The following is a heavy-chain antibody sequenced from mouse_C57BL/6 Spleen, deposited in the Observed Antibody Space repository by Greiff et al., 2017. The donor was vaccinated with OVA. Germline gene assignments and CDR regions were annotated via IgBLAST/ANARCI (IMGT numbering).Heavy chain of an antibody. D-gene: IGHD3-2*02. J-gene: IGHJ2*01. V-gene: IGHV5-4*03. CDR1: GFTFSSYA. Sequence: EVKLMESGGGLVKPGGSLKLSCAASGFTFSSYAMSWVRQTPEKRLEWVATISDGGSYTYYPDNVKGRFTISRDNAKNNLYLQMSHLKSEDTAMYYCARSDSSASYYFDYWGQGTTLTVSS. CDR2: ISDGGSYT. CDR3: ARSDSSASYYFDY.